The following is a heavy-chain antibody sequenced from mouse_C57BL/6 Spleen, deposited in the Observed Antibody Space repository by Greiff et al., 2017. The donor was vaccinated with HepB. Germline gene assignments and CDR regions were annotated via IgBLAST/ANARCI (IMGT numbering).Heavy chain of an antibody. V-gene: IGHV5-4*01. CDR3: ARDPPFAY. CDR1: GFTFSSYA. CDR2: ISDGGSYT. Sequence: EVKLVESGGGLVKPGGSLKLSCAASGFTFSSYAMSWVRQTPEKRLEWVATISDGGSYTYYPDNVKGRFTISRDNAKNHLYLQMSHLKSEDTAMYCSARDPPFAYWGQGTLVTVSA. J-gene: IGHJ3*01.